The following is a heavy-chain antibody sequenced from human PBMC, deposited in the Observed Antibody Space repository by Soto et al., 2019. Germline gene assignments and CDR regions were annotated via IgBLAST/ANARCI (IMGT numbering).Heavy chain of an antibody. J-gene: IGHJ4*02. CDR2: IGTAGDT. V-gene: IGHV3-13*01. CDR3: ARGVVLRFLEWLLTSHFDY. D-gene: IGHD3-3*01. Sequence: RLSCAASGFTFSSYDMHWVRQATGKGLGWVSAIGTAGDTYYPGSVKGRFTISRENAKNSLYLQMNSLRAGDTAVYYCARGVVLRFLEWLLTSHFDYWGQGTLVTVSS. CDR1: GFTFSSYD.